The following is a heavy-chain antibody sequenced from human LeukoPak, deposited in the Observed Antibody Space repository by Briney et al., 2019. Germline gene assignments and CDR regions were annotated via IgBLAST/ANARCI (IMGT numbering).Heavy chain of an antibody. J-gene: IGHJ4*02. D-gene: IGHD3-10*01. CDR3: AAPEAYLRSYYRSDY. Sequence: PSETLSLTCTVSGGSISSSSYYWGWIRQPPGKGLEWIGSIYYSGSTYYNPSLKSRVTISIDTSKNQFSLKLSSVTAADTAVYYCAAPEAYLRSYYRSDYWGQGTLVTVSS. CDR2: IYYSGST. V-gene: IGHV4-39*07. CDR1: GGSISSSSYY.